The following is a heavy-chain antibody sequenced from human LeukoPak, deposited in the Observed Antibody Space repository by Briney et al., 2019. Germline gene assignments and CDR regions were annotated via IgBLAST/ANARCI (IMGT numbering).Heavy chain of an antibody. CDR1: GGTFSSYA. Sequence: ASVKVSCKASGGTFSSYAISWVRQAPGQGLEWMGGIIPIFGTANYAQKFQGRVTITADKSTSTAYMELSSLRSEDTAVYYCARTVDSSGYYYRGDAFDIWGQGTMVTVSS. D-gene: IGHD3-22*01. CDR3: ARTVDSSGYYYRGDAFDI. V-gene: IGHV1-69*06. J-gene: IGHJ3*02. CDR2: IIPIFGTA.